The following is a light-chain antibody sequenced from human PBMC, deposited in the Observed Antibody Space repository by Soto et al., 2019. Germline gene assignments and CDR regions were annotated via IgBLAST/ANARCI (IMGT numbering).Light chain of an antibody. V-gene: IGLV1-47*01. CDR2: RNN. J-gene: IGLJ1*01. CDR1: SSNIGSNY. Sequence: QSVLTQPPSASGTPGQRVTISCSGSSSNIGSNYVYWYQQLPGTAPKLLIYRNNQRPSGFPDRFSGSKSGTSASLAISGLLSEDEADYYCAAWDDSLSGYVFGTGTKLTVL. CDR3: AAWDDSLSGYV.